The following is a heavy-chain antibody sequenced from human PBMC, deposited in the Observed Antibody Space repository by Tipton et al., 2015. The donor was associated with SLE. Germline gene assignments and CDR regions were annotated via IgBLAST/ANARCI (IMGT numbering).Heavy chain of an antibody. CDR1: GFTFGDYA. D-gene: IGHD3-10*01. J-gene: IGHJ4*02. Sequence: SLRLSCTASGFTFGDYAMSWVRQAPGKGLEWVGFIRSKLYGETTEYAASVKGRFIISRDDSKSIAYLQMNSLKTEDTAVYYCLRGGADYWGQGTLVTVSS. CDR2: IRSKLYGETT. CDR3: LRGGADY. V-gene: IGHV3-49*04.